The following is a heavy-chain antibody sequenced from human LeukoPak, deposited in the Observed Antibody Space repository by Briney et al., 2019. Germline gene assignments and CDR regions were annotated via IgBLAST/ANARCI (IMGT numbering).Heavy chain of an antibody. CDR3: ARGGRYCSGGSCYSAGWFDP. CDR2: ISSSSSYI. Sequence: GSLRLSCAASGFTFSSYSMNWVRQAPGKGLEWVSSISSSSSYIYYADPVKGRFTISRDNPKNSLYLQENSLRAEDTAVYYCARGGRYCSGGSCYSAGWFDPRGQGTLVTVSS. J-gene: IGHJ5*02. V-gene: IGHV3-21*01. D-gene: IGHD2-15*01. CDR1: GFTFSSYS.